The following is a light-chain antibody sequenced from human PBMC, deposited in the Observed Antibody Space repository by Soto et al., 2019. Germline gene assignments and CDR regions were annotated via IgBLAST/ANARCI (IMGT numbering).Light chain of an antibody. V-gene: IGLV2-23*02. J-gene: IGLJ3*02. CDR2: EVS. CDR1: SSDVGSYNL. CDR3: SSYGSSRV. Sequence: QSVLTQPASVSGSPGQSITISCTGTSSDVGSYNLVSWYQHHPGKAPKLMIYEVSKRPSGVSNRFSGSRSGNTASLTISGLQAEDEADYYCSSYGSSRVFGGGTKLTVL.